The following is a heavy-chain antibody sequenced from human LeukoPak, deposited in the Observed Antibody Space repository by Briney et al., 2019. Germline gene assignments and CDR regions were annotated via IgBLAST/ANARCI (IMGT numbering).Heavy chain of an antibody. D-gene: IGHD2-2*01. J-gene: IGHJ4*02. Sequence: GGSLRLSCVGSGFTFRDYGMHWVRQAPGKGLEWVALMSFDGSDKYFADSVKGRFTISRDNSKNTLYLQMNSLRADDTAVYYCAKVRYQLLIDYWGQGTLVTVSS. V-gene: IGHV3-30*18. CDR1: GFTFRDYG. CDR2: MSFDGSDK. CDR3: AKVRYQLLIDY.